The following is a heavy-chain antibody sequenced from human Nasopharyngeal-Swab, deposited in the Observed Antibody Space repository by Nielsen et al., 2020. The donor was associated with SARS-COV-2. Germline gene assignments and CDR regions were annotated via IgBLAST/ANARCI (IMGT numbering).Heavy chain of an antibody. CDR3: AKEPWKYAVHAFDI. CDR1: GFTFSSYG. CDR2: ISYDGSNK. Sequence: GGSLRLSCAASGFTFSSYGTHWVRQAPGKGLEWVSLISYDGSNKRYADSVKGRFSISRDNSKNTLYLQMNSLRAEDTAVYYCAKEPWKYAVHAFDIWGQGTMVTVSS. V-gene: IGHV3-30*18. D-gene: IGHD2-2*01. J-gene: IGHJ3*02.